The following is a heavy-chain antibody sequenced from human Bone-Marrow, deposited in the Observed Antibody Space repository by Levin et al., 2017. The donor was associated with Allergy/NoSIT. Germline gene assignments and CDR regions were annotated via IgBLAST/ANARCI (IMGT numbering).Heavy chain of an antibody. Sequence: PGGSLRLSCQCSGYKFSNYWIAWVRQMPGQGLEWMGIMYPADSHTRYSPSFQGQVTISVDKSISTAYLQWTSLTASDTATYHCARKGGEGGTWEYEAFDVWGQGTMLTVSS. CDR3: ARKGGEGGTWEYEAFDV. CDR1: GYKFSNYW. CDR2: MYPADSHT. D-gene: IGHD1-26*01. V-gene: IGHV5-51*01. J-gene: IGHJ3*01.